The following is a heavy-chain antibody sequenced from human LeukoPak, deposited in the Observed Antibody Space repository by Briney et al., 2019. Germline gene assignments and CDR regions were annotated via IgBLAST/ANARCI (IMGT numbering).Heavy chain of an antibody. V-gene: IGHV1-3*01. D-gene: IGHD3-10*01. J-gene: IGHJ4*02. CDR3: AKDRGGTGDFDY. CDR1: GYAFISYV. CDR2: INPDNGNT. Sequence: ASVKVSCKASGYAFISYVIHWVRQAPGQRLEWMGWINPDNGNTEYSQRFQGRVTITRDTSASTAYMGLTSLRSEDTAVYYCAKDRGGTGDFDYWGQGTLVTVSS.